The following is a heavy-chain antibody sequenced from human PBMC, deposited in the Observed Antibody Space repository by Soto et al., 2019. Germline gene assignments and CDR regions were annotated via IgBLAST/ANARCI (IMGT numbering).Heavy chain of an antibody. D-gene: IGHD1-1*01. Sequence: QVQLQESGPGLVKPSGTLSLTCAVSGGSISSSNWWSWVRQPPGKGLEWIGEIYHSGSTNYNPSLNSRLTIPVDNSNNHFSPQLSSVPAADTAVYYCARDPLNWRSRRCYFALWGRGTLVTVSS. V-gene: IGHV4-4*02. CDR2: IYHSGST. CDR3: ARDPLNWRSRRCYFAL. J-gene: IGHJ2*01. CDR1: GGSISSSNW.